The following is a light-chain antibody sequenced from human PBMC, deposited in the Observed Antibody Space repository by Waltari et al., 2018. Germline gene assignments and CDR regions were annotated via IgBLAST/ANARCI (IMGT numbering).Light chain of an antibody. V-gene: IGLV2-14*01. CDR1: TRDVGAYYY. CDR2: EVT. J-gene: IGLJ3*02. CDR3: SSYTKSSTWV. Sequence: QSALTQPASVSGSPGQPLTISSPRPTRDVGAYYYAPWYQQHPGKAPKLMIYEVTSRPSGVSDRFSGSKSGNTASLTISGLQAEDEADYYCSSYTKSSTWVFGGGTRLTVL.